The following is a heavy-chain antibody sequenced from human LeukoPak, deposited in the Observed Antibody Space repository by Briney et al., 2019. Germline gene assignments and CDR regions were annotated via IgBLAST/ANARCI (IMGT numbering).Heavy chain of an antibody. CDR2: IYYSGST. D-gene: IGHD3-3*01. CDR1: GGSISSSNYY. V-gene: IGHV4-39*07. Sequence: SETLSLTCTVSGGSISSSNYYWGWIRQSPGKGLEWIGSIYYSGSTHYNPSLKSRVTISVDTSKNQFSLKLSSVTAADTAVYYCARDGGFLESYYFDYWGQGTLVTVSS. J-gene: IGHJ4*02. CDR3: ARDGGFLESYYFDY.